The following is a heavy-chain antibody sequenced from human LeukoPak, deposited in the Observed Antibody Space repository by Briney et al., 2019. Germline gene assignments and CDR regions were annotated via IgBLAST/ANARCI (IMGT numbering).Heavy chain of an antibody. CDR1: GFTFSNYA. D-gene: IGHD2-15*01. J-gene: IGHJ4*02. CDR3: AKGSASSRPYYFDY. V-gene: IGHV3-23*01. Sequence: GGSLRLSCAASGFTFSNYAMSWVRQAPGKGLEWFSAITDSGSDTYYADSVKGRFTISRDNSKNTLDLQMSSLRAEDTAVYYCAKGSASSRPYYFDYWGQGALVTVSS. CDR2: ITDSGSDT.